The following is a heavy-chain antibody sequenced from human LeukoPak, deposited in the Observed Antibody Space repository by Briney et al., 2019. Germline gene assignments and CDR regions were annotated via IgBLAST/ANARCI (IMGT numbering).Heavy chain of an antibody. J-gene: IGHJ5*02. V-gene: IGHV1-18*01. CDR1: GGTFSSYA. CDR3: ARGYSSGLRFDP. CDR2: ITGYNGAT. Sequence: ASVKVSCKASGGTFSSYAISWVRQAPGQGLEWMGWITGYNGATNYAQKFQGRVTLTTDTSTSAAYMELRSLRSEDTAVYYCARGYSSGLRFDPWGQGTLVTVSS. D-gene: IGHD6-19*01.